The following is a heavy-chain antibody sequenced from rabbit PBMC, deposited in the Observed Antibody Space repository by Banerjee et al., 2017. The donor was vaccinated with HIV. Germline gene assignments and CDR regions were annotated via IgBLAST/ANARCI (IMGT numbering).Heavy chain of an antibody. CDR3: ARKWASTGGYWDL. Sequence: QEQLVESGGGLVQPEGSLTLTCKASGFDFSSNAMCWVRQAPGKGPEWIACIYNGDGSTYYASWVNGRFTISKTSSTVTLQLNSLTAADTATYFCARKWASTGGYWDLWGQGTLVTVS. J-gene: IGHJ4*01. D-gene: IGHD1-1*01. CDR2: IYNGDGST. V-gene: IGHV1S47*01. CDR1: GFDFSSNA.